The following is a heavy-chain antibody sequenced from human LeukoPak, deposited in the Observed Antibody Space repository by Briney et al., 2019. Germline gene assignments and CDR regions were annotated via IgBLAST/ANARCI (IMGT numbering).Heavy chain of an antibody. V-gene: IGHV3-20*04. CDR2: IRGDAGST. CDR3: ARVWAWGSGNYFDN. Sequence: GGSLRLSCAASGFTFDAFGMTWVRQAPGKGLEWVSAIRGDAGSTGYADSVKGRFTISRDNAKNSLYLQMNSLRVEGTALYYCARVWAWGSGNYFDNWGQGTLVTVSS. J-gene: IGHJ4*02. CDR1: GFTFDAFG. D-gene: IGHD7-27*01.